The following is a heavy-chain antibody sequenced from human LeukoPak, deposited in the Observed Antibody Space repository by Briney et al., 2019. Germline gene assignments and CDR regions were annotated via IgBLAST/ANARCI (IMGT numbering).Heavy chain of an antibody. V-gene: IGHV3-21*01. D-gene: IGHD3-3*01. Sequence: GGSLRLSCAASGFTFSSYSMNWVRQAPGKGLEWVSSISSSSSYIYYADSVKGRLTISRDNAKNSLYLQMNSLRAEDTAVYYCARDLRFLEWLSDYFDYWGQGTLVTVSS. CDR3: ARDLRFLEWLSDYFDY. CDR1: GFTFSSYS. CDR2: ISSSSSYI. J-gene: IGHJ4*02.